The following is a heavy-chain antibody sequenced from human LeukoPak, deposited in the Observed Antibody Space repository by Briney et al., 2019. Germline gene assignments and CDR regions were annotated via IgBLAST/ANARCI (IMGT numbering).Heavy chain of an antibody. CDR2: IYHSEST. J-gene: IGHJ2*01. Sequence: SETLSLTCTVPGGSISYYYWSWVRQPPGKGLEWLGDIYHSESTNYNPSLKSRVSISVDTSKNQFSLTLTSVTAADTAVYYCARALLRYDSSSRSLHWYFDLWGRGTLVTVSS. CDR1: GGSISYYY. V-gene: IGHV4-59*01. D-gene: IGHD3-22*01. CDR3: ARALLRYDSSSRSLHWYFDL.